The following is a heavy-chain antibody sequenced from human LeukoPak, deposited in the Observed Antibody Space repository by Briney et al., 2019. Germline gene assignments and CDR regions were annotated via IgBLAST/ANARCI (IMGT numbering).Heavy chain of an antibody. CDR1: GDSISSGDYY. CDR3: ARASRGLLTAYSIDY. CDR2: ISSSGST. J-gene: IGHJ4*02. D-gene: IGHD3-9*01. V-gene: IGHV4-61*02. Sequence: SETLSLTCTVSGDSISSGDYYWSWIRQPAGKGLEWIGRISSSGSTYYNPSLKSRVTISLDTSTNQFSLKLTSVTAADTAVYYCARASRGLLTAYSIDYWGLGTLVTVSS.